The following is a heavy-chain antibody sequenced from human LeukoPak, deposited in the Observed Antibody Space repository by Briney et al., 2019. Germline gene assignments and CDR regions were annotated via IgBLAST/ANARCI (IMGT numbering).Heavy chain of an antibody. V-gene: IGHV3-23*01. CDR2: ITGNGVTA. CDR3: AKLPGYWTHDY. D-gene: IGHD1-1*01. Sequence: GGSLRLSCAGSEFTSSSPGMTWVRQAPGKGLEWVSSITGNGVTAYYADSVRGRFTVSTDSSKSTLYLQMNSLRAADTAIYYCAKLPGYWTHDYWGQGILVTYSS. J-gene: IGHJ4*02. CDR1: EFTSSSPG.